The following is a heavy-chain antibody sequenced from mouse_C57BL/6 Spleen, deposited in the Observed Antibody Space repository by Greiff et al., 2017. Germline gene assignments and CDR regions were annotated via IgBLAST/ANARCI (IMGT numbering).Heavy chain of an antibody. D-gene: IGHD1-1*01. CDR3: ARQDYGSSYEFAY. CDR1: GFTFSDYG. Sequence: EVKLMESGGGLVQPGGSLKLSCAASGFTFSDYGMAWVRQAPRKGPEWVAFISNLAYSIYYADTVTGRFTISRENAKNTLYLEMSSLRSEDTAMYYCARQDYGSSYEFAYWGQGTLVTVSA. CDR2: ISNLAYSI. V-gene: IGHV5-15*01. J-gene: IGHJ3*01.